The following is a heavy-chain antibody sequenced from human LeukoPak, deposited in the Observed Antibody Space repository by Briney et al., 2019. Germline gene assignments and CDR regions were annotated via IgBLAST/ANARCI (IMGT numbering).Heavy chain of an antibody. CDR1: GYTFTSYY. Sequence: ASVKVSCKASGYTFTSYYMHWVRQVPGQGLEWMGIINPSGGSTSYAQKFQGRVTMTRDMSTSTVYMELSSLRSEDTAVYYCARAKSWYCSGGSCYYDYWGQGTLVTVSS. J-gene: IGHJ4*02. V-gene: IGHV1-46*01. CDR3: ARAKSWYCSGGSCYYDY. CDR2: INPSGGST. D-gene: IGHD2-15*01.